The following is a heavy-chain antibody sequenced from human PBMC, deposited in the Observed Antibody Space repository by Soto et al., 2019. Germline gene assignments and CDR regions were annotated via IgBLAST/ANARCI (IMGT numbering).Heavy chain of an antibody. CDR1: GYSISSGYY. J-gene: IGHJ3*02. Sequence: SETLSLTCTVSGYSISSGYYWGWIRQPPGKGLEWIGGIYHSGSTYYNPSLKSRVTISVDTSKNQFSLKLSSGTAADTAVYYCARGPVVVAATSDAFDIWGQGTMVTVSS. CDR2: IYHSGST. D-gene: IGHD2-15*01. V-gene: IGHV4-38-2*02. CDR3: ARGPVVVAATSDAFDI.